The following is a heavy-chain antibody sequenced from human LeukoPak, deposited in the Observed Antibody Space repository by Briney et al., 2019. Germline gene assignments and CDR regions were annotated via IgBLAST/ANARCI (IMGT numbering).Heavy chain of an antibody. CDR1: GYTFTSYD. Sequence: ASVKVSCKASGYTFTSYDINWVGQATGQGLEWMGWMNPNSGNTGYAQKFQGRVTMTRNTSISTAYMELSSLRSEDTAVYYCARVPAVRGVIIKRNNWFDPWGQGTLVTVSS. CDR3: ARVPAVRGVIIKRNNWFDP. V-gene: IGHV1-8*01. D-gene: IGHD3-10*01. CDR2: MNPNSGNT. J-gene: IGHJ5*02.